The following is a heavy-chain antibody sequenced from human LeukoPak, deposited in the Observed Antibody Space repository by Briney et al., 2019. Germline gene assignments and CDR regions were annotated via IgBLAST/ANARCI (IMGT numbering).Heavy chain of an antibody. CDR2: ISSSSSTI. J-gene: IGHJ4*02. CDR3: AKEYSGTFSPFPSYFDC. V-gene: IGHV3-48*01. Sequence: GGSLRLSCAASGFTFSSYSMNWVRQAPGKGLEWVSYISSSSSTIYYADSVKGRFTISRDNAKNSLYLQMNSLKAEDTAVYYCAKEYSGTFSPFPSYFDCWGQGTLVTVSS. D-gene: IGHD1-26*01. CDR1: GFTFSSYS.